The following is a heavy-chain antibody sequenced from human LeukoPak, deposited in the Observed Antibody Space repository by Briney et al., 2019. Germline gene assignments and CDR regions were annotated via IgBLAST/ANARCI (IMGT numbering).Heavy chain of an antibody. D-gene: IGHD3-3*01. J-gene: IGHJ4*02. CDR2: ISSSSSYI. CDR3: ASETYYDFWSGYFGGDHYFDY. V-gene: IGHV3-21*01. Sequence: PGGSLRLSCAASGFTFSSYSMNWVRQAPGKGLEWVSSISSSSSYIYYADSVKGRFTISRDNAKNSLYLQMNSLRAEDTAVYYCASETYYDFWSGYFGGDHYFDYWGQGTLVTVSS. CDR1: GFTFSSYS.